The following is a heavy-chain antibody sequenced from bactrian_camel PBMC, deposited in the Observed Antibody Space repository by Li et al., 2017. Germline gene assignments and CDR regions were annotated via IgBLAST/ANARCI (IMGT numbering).Heavy chain of an antibody. Sequence: QLVESGGGSVQAGGSQRLSCAASGYPANSNCLGWFRQAPGKEREGVATIHTYYGTTTYADSVKGRFTISQDNAKKSVYLQMDNLKPEDTAMYYCAAQTVVGVAYCQTSEHKFWGQGTQVTVS. V-gene: IGHV3S29*01. CDR3: AAQTVVGVAYCQTSEHKF. D-gene: IGHD1*01. CDR1: GYPANSNC. J-gene: IGHJ4*01. CDR2: IHTYYGTT.